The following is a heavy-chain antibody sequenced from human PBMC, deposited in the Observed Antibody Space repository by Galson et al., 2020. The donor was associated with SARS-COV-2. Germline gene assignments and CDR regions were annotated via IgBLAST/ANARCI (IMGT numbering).Heavy chain of an antibody. D-gene: IGHD1-26*01. V-gene: IGHV4-61*02. CDR1: GGSIRSSSYY. CDR3: ARESRWELYFDH. J-gene: IGHJ4*02. Sequence: SETLSLTCTVSGGSIRSSSYYWSWIRQPAGKGLEWIGRIYTSGSTNYNPSLKSRVTISVDTSKNQFSLKLSSVTAADTAVYYCARESRWELYFDHWGQGTLVTVSS. CDR2: IYTSGST.